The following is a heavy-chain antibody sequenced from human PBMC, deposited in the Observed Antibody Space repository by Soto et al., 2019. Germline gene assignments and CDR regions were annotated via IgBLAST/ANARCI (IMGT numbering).Heavy chain of an antibody. J-gene: IGHJ4*02. CDR2: IYWDDDK. CDR1: GFSFSTSAVG. Sequence: QITLTESGPTLVKPTQTLTLTCTFSGFSFSTSAVGVGWIRQPPGKALEWLALIYWDDDKRYSPSLKSRITLTKDTSRNQVVLTMTNLDPVDTATYYCAHVYWAAAGTRYYFDYWGQGTLVTVSS. D-gene: IGHD6-19*01. V-gene: IGHV2-5*02. CDR3: AHVYWAAAGTRYYFDY.